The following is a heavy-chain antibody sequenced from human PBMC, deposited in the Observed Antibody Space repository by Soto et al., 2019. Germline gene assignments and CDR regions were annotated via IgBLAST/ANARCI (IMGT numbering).Heavy chain of an antibody. J-gene: IGHJ6*02. V-gene: IGHV3-49*04. CDR1: GFTFGDYA. CDR3: TRLIYYYYRMDV. D-gene: IGHD2-21*01. CDR2: IRSKAYGGTT. Sequence: PGGSLRLSCTASGFTFGDYAMSWVRQAPGKGLEWVGLIRSKAYGGTTEYAASVKGRFTISRDDSKSIAYLQMNSLKTEDTAVYYRTRLIYYYYRMDVWGQGTTVTVSS.